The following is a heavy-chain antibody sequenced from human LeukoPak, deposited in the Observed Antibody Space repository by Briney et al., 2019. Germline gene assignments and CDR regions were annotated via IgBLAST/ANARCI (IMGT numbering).Heavy chain of an antibody. D-gene: IGHD3-22*01. Sequence: SSETLSLTCAVYGGSFSGYYWSWIRQPPGKGLGWIGEINHSGSTNYNPSLKTRVSMSVDTSKNQFSLKLNSVTAADTAVYYCARGSYYYDSRGNRDAFDIWGQGTMVTVSS. CDR2: INHSGST. V-gene: IGHV4-34*01. CDR3: ARGSYYYDSRGNRDAFDI. CDR1: GGSFSGYY. J-gene: IGHJ3*02.